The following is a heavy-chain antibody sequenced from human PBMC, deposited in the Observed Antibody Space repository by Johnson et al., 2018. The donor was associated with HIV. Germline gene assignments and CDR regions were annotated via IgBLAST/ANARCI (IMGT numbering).Heavy chain of an antibody. D-gene: IGHD3-16*01. Sequence: QVHLVESGGGVVQPGRSLRLSCAASAFSFSNYPMHWVRQAPGKGLEWVAVISYDGSNKYYADSVKGRFTISRDNSKNTLYLQMNSLRAEDTAVYYCAKDGGGLSFDAFDIWGQGTMVTVSS. V-gene: IGHV3-30*04. CDR1: AFSFSNYP. CDR3: AKDGGGLSFDAFDI. J-gene: IGHJ3*02. CDR2: ISYDGSNK.